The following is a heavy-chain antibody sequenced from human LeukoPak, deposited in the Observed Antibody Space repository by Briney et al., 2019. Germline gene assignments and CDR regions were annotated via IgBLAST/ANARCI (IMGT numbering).Heavy chain of an antibody. CDR3: ARARSSGYSFDY. CDR1: GDSISSYY. CDR2: IYYSGST. J-gene: IGHJ4*02. D-gene: IGHD3-22*01. Sequence: SETLSLTCTVSGDSISSYYWNWIRQPPGKGLEWIGYIYYSGSTNYNPSLKSRVTISVDTSKNQFSLKLGSVTAADTAVYYCARARSSGYSFDYWGQGTLVTVSS. V-gene: IGHV4-59*01.